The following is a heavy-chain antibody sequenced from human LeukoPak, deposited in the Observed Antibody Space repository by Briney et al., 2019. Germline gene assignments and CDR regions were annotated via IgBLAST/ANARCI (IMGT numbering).Heavy chain of an antibody. J-gene: IGHJ6*02. CDR1: GGSISSYY. V-gene: IGHV4-59*01. CDR2: FYYSGST. D-gene: IGHD1-7*01. Sequence: SETLSLTCTVSGGSISSYYWSWIRQPPGKGLEWVGYFYYSGSTNYNPSLKSRVTMSVYTSKNQFSLKLSSVTAADTAVYYCARYSITGTTFYYYGMGVWGQGTTVTVSS. CDR3: ARYSITGTTFYYYGMGV.